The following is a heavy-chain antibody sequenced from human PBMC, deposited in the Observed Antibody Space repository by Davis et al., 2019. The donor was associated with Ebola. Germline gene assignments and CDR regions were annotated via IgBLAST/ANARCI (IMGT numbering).Heavy chain of an antibody. Sequence: PGGSLRLSCTASGFTFGDYAMSWFRQAPGKGLEWVSSISSSSSYIYYADSVKGRFTISRDNAKNSLYLQMNSLRDEDTAVYYCARGIYDFWSGYHDAFDIWGQGTMVTVSS. D-gene: IGHD3-3*01. J-gene: IGHJ3*02. CDR1: GFTFGDYA. CDR3: ARGIYDFWSGYHDAFDI. V-gene: IGHV3-21*01. CDR2: ISSSSSYI.